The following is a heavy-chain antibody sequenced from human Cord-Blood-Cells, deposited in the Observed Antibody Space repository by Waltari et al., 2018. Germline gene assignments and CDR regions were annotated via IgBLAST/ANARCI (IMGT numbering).Heavy chain of an antibody. V-gene: IGHV3-15*01. CDR2: IKSKTDGGTT. J-gene: IGHJ4*02. Sequence: EVQLVESGGGLVKPGGSLSLPCAASGFTFSNAWMSWVRQAPGKGLGWVGRIKSKTDGGTTDYAALVKGRFNIARDDSKNTLYLQMNSLKTEDTAGYYCTTGPYSSSYWGQGTLVTVSS. CDR3: TTGPYSSSY. D-gene: IGHD6-13*01. CDR1: GFTFSNAW.